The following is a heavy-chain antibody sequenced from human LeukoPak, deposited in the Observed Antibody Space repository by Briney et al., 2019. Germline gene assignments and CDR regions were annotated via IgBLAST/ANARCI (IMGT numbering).Heavy chain of an antibody. CDR1: GGTFSSYA. Sequence: ASVKVSCKASGGTFSSYAISWVRQAPGQGLEWMGGIIPIFGTANYAQKFQGRVTITADKSTSTAYMELNSLRAEDTAVYYCAKVRITMIVVPTADFDYWGQGTLVTVSS. V-gene: IGHV1-69*06. J-gene: IGHJ4*02. D-gene: IGHD3-22*01. CDR2: IIPIFGTA. CDR3: AKVRITMIVVPTADFDY.